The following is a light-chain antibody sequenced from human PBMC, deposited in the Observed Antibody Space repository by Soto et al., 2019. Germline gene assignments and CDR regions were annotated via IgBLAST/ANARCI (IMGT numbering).Light chain of an antibody. CDR2: EVK. V-gene: IGLV2-14*01. CDR3: SSFTGSSTQV. CDR1: SSDVGGYNY. J-gene: IGLJ3*02. Sequence: QSALTQPASVSGSLGQSITISCTGTSSDVGGYNYVSWYQQHPGKVPKLMIYEVKNRPSGVSNRFSGSKSANTASLTISGLQADDEADYYCSSFTGSSTQVFGGGTKVTVL.